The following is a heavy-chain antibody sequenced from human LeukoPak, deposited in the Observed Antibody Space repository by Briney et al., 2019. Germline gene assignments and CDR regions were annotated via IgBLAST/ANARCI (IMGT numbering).Heavy chain of an antibody. Sequence: SETLSLTCTVSGVSKSHYYWNWIRQPPGKGLEWIGYVYYSGSTKYNPSLKSRVTMSLDTSKNQVSLKLSSLTAADTAVYYCASGYASGWSGGYFDSWGQGTLVTVSS. V-gene: IGHV4-59*08. CDR2: VYYSGST. CDR3: ASGYASGWSGGYFDS. D-gene: IGHD6-19*01. CDR1: GVSKSHYY. J-gene: IGHJ4*02.